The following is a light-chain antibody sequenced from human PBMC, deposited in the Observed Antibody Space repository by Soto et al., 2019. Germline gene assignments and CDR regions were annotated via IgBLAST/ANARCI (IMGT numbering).Light chain of an antibody. J-gene: IGLJ7*01. V-gene: IGLV2-14*01. CDR2: EVS. CDR3: SSYTTSSTPYV. CDR1: SNDVGGYNY. Sequence: QSALTQPASVSGSPGQSITISCTGTSNDVGGYNYVSWYQQHPGKAPKLMIYEVSHRPSGVSNRFSGSKSGNTASLTISGLQAEDEADYYCSSYTTSSTPYVFGSGTQLTVL.